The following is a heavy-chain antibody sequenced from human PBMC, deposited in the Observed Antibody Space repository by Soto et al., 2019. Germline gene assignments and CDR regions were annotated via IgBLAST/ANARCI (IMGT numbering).Heavy chain of an antibody. CDR2: TNPSGGST. D-gene: IGHD1-26*01. CDR1: GYTFTSYY. CDR3: ARDQATYGMDV. V-gene: IGHV1-46*01. Sequence: VKVSCKASGYTFTSYYMHWVRQAPGQGLEWMGMTNPSGGSTSYAQKFQGRVTMTRDTSTSTVYMELSSLRSEDTAVYYCARDQATYGMDVWGQGTTVTVSS. J-gene: IGHJ6*02.